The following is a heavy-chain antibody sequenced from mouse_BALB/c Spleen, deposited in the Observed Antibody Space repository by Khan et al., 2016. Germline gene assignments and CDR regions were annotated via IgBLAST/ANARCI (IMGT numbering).Heavy chain of an antibody. D-gene: IGHD2-1*01. V-gene: IGHV1-7*01. Sequence: QVQLKQSGAELAKPGASVKMSCKASDYTFTSYWMHWVKQRPGQGLEWIGYINPNTGYAAYNQKFQDKATLTADKSSKTAYMEMNSLTAEDAAVYYCAYGNYPYYYAMDYWGQGTSVTVSS. CDR3: AYGNYPYYYAMDY. CDR1: DYTFTSYW. J-gene: IGHJ4*01. CDR2: INPNTGYA.